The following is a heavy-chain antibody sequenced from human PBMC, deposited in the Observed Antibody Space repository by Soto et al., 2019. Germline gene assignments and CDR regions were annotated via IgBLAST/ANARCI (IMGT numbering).Heavy chain of an antibody. CDR3: ARTFDYYGMDV. CDR1: GYSMTSGYY. D-gene: IGHD3-3*01. CDR2: IYHGGSV. V-gene: IGHV4-38-2*01. J-gene: IGHJ6*02. Sequence: SETLSLTCAVSGYSMTSGYYWGWVRQPPGKGLEWLGSIYHGGSVYYNPSLKSRVTIPLDTSKNHFSLHLTSVTAADTAIYYCARTFDYYGMDVWGQGILVTVSS.